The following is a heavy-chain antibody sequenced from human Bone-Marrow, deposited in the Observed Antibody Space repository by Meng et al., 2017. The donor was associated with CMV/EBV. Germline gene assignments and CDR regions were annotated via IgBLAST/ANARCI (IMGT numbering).Heavy chain of an antibody. Sequence: GGSLRLSCAASGFTFSSYWMSWVRQAPGKGLEWVANIKQDGSEKYYVDSVKGRFTIARDNAKNSLYLQMNSMRAEDTAVYYCARTPWAASPTGPYYGMDVWGQGTTATFSS. CDR1: GFTFSSYW. CDR2: IKQDGSEK. V-gene: IGHV3-7*01. CDR3: ARTPWAASPTGPYYGMDV. D-gene: IGHD6-6*01. J-gene: IGHJ6*02.